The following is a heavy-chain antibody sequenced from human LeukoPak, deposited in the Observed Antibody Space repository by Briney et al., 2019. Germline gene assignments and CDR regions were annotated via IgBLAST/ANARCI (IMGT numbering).Heavy chain of an antibody. D-gene: IGHD1-26*01. CDR1: VLPFRYYV. CDR3: AKETSSGNFVTTDC. Sequence: PGGSLRLSSAVHVLPFRYYVMSWVRQTPAKGLEWVSAYTCDGSGPNHADSVKDRFTIFRDNYKHPLVLQMNILGADDTFLYYCAKETSSGNFVTTDCGGQGALVTVSS. CDR2: YTCDGSGP. J-gene: IGHJ4*02. V-gene: IGHV3-23*01.